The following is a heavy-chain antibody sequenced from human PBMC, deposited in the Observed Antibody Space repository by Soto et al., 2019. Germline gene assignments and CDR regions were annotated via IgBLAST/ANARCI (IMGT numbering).Heavy chain of an antibody. D-gene: IGHD6-19*01. CDR3: AKDVDRYSSGWYGGGYYFDY. Sequence: EVQLLESGGGLVQPGGSLRLSCAASGFTFSSYAMSWVRQAPGKGLEWVSAISGSGGSTYYADSVKGRFTISRDNSKNTLYLQMNSLRAEDTAVYYCAKDVDRYSSGWYGGGYYFDYWGQGTLVTVSS. J-gene: IGHJ4*02. CDR1: GFTFSSYA. V-gene: IGHV3-23*01. CDR2: ISGSGGST.